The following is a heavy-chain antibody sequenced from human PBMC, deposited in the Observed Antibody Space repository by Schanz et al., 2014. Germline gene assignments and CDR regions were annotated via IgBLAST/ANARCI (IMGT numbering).Heavy chain of an antibody. J-gene: IGHJ4*02. CDR3: ARGTDWNLHY. CDR2: ISGSGGTT. V-gene: IGHV3-23*04. D-gene: IGHD1-1*01. Sequence: EVQLVESGGGLVQPGGSLRLSCAASGFTFNSYAMSWVRQAPGRGLEWVSGISGSGGTTHYADSVKGRFTISRDSPKNTLYLQMNSLRAEDTALYYCARGTDWNLHYWGQGALXTVSS. CDR1: GFTFNSYA.